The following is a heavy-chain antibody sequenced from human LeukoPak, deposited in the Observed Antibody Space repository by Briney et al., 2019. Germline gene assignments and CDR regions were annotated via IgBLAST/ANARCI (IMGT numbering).Heavy chain of an antibody. V-gene: IGHV3-21*01. CDR3: ASEFPYAAFDY. CDR1: GFTFSSYS. Sequence: GGSLRLSCAASGFTFSSYSRSWVRQAPGKGLEWVSSISSSSSYIYYADSVKGRFTISRDNAKNSLYLQMNSLRAEDTAVYYRASEFPYAAFDYWGQGTLVTVSS. CDR2: ISSSSSYI. D-gene: IGHD2-2*01. J-gene: IGHJ4*02.